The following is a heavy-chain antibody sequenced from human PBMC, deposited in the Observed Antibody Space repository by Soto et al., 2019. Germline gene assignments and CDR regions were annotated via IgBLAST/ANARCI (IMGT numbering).Heavy chain of an antibody. Sequence: SETLSLTCTVSGVSISSYYWSWIRQPPGKGLEWIGYIYYSGSTNYNPSLKSRVTISVDTSKNQFSLKLSSVTAADTAVYYCARHGFYPSSGYYMDVWGKGTTVTVSS. D-gene: IGHD3-22*01. CDR3: ARHGFYPSSGYYMDV. CDR1: GVSISSYY. V-gene: IGHV4-59*08. J-gene: IGHJ6*03. CDR2: IYYSGST.